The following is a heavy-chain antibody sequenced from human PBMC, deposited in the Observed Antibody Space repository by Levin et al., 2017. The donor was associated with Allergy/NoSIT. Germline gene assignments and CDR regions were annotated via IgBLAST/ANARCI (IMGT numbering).Heavy chain of an antibody. CDR2: IWYDGSNK. Sequence: GGSLRLSCAASGFTFSSYGMHWVRQAPGKGLEWVAVIWYDGSNKYYADSVKGRFTISRDNSKNTLYLQMNSLRAEDTAVYYCARDQAGIAAASGFDYWGQGTLVTVSS. CDR1: GFTFSSYG. V-gene: IGHV3-33*01. CDR3: ARDQAGIAAASGFDY. D-gene: IGHD6-13*01. J-gene: IGHJ4*02.